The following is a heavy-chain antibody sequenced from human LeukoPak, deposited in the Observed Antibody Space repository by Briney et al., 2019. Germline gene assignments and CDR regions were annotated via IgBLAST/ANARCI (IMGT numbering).Heavy chain of an antibody. CDR2: NSGGST. CDR3: AREGIAAAQSFDY. D-gene: IGHD6-13*01. Sequence: GGSLRLSCAASGFTVSSNYMSWVRQAPGKGLEWVSVNSGGSTYYADSVKGRFTISRDNSKNTLYLQMNSLRAEDTAVYYCAREGIAAAQSFDYWGQGTLVTVSS. J-gene: IGHJ4*02. CDR1: GFTVSSNY. V-gene: IGHV3-53*01.